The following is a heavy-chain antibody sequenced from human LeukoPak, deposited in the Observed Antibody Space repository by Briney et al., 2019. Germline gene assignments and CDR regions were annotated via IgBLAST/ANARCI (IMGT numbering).Heavy chain of an antibody. V-gene: IGHV4-59*01. D-gene: IGHD3-22*01. J-gene: IGHJ6*02. CDR2: IYYTGNT. CDR3: ARDGAQYDSLDYEGEYYYYFGMDV. CDR1: GGSISSYY. Sequence: SETLSLTCTVSGGSISSYYWSWIRQPPGKGLEWIGYIYYTGNTNYNPSLERRVTISVDRSKNQFSLKLNSVTAADTAVYYCARDGAQYDSLDYEGEYYYYFGMDVWGQGATVTVSS.